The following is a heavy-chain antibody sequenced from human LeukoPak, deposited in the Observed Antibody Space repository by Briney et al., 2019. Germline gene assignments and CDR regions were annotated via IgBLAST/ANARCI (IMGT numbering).Heavy chain of an antibody. CDR1: GFTFSSYA. D-gene: IGHD1-26*01. V-gene: IGHV3-23*01. CDR2: INDNGAGT. J-gene: IGHJ6*03. Sequence: GGSLRLSCAASGFTFSSYAMSWVRQAPGKGLKWVSTINDNGAGTYYADSVKGRSTISRDNSYNTVSLQMNSLRDEDTGVYYCAKNRGAGSHYYYHMNVWGKGTTVTVSS. CDR3: AKNRGAGSHYYYHMNV.